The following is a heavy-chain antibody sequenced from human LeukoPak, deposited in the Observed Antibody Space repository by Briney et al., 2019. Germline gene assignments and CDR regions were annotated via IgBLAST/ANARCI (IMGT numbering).Heavy chain of an antibody. CDR2: ISSSSSYI. D-gene: IGHD3-10*01. CDR1: GFTFSSYS. J-gene: IGHJ6*02. Sequence: PGGSLRLSCAASGFTFSSYSMNWLRQAPGKGLEWVSSISSSSSYIYYADSVKGRFTISRDNDKNSLYLQMNSLRAEDTAVYYCARVQGGGGGMELWGQGTTVTVSS. CDR3: ARVQGGGGGMEL. V-gene: IGHV3-21*01.